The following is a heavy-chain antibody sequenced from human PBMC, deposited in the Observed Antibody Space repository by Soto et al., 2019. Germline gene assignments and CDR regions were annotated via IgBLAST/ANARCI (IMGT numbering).Heavy chain of an antibody. Sequence: QVQFVQSGADLKKPGASVRVSRKPSGYTLNNYAIQWVRQAAGQRLEWMGWIDPGSGHATYSQKFQGRISLTRDQAANTFYMDLSSLTSEDTAVYFCTRDLNGGNPFDYWGQGALVTVSS. CDR2: IDPGSGHA. V-gene: IGHV1-3*01. CDR3: TRDLNGGNPFDY. J-gene: IGHJ4*02. CDR1: GYTLNNYA. D-gene: IGHD3-16*01.